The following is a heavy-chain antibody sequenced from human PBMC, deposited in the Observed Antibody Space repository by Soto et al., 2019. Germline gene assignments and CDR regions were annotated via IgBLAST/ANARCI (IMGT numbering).Heavy chain of an antibody. D-gene: IGHD6-19*01. CDR2: IYWDDDK. CDR1: GFSLSTSGVG. CDR3: AHSTVIAVAGEDFYY. V-gene: IGHV2-5*02. J-gene: IGHJ4*02. Sequence: QITLKESGPTLVKPTQTLTLTCTFSGFSLSTSGVGVGWIRQPPGKALEWLALIYWDDDKRYSPSLRSRLTTTKDTAKHQVVLTMTNMDPVDTATYYCAHSTVIAVAGEDFYYWGQGTLVTVSS.